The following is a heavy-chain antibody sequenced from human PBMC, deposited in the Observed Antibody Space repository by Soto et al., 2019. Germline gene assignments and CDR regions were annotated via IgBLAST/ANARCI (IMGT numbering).Heavy chain of an antibody. Sequence: QVQLVQSASEVMKPGASVKVSCKASGYTFIRYGITWVRQAPGQRLEWMGWISPYNDQPIYAQKLQGRVTMTADTSTRTVYIQLRSLKSDDTAVYYCARGGYYDNVWGKLSHYGLDVWGQGTSVTVSS. CDR1: GYTFIRYG. CDR3: ARGGYYDNVWGKLSHYGLDV. CDR2: ISPYNDQP. V-gene: IGHV1-18*01. J-gene: IGHJ6*02. D-gene: IGHD3-16*01.